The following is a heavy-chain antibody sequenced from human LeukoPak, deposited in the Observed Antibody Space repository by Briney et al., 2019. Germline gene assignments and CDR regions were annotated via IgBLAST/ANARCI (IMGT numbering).Heavy chain of an antibody. J-gene: IGHJ3*02. V-gene: IGHV3-21*01. Sequence: GGSLRLSCAASEFTFSSYYMSWVRQAPGKGLEWVSSISTSSSYIYYADSVKGRFTISRDNSKNTLYLQMNSLRAEDTAVYYCARARSSYGYGDAFDIWGQGTMVTVSS. D-gene: IGHD5-18*01. CDR3: ARARSSYGYGDAFDI. CDR2: ISTSSSYI. CDR1: EFTFSSYY.